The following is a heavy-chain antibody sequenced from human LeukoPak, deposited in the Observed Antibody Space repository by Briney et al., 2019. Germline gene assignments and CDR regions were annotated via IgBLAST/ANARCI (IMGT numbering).Heavy chain of an antibody. CDR1: GFIFSNAW. CDR2: IKSKADGETI. V-gene: IGHV3-15*01. CDR3: ARDGLDY. J-gene: IGHJ4*02. D-gene: IGHD3-22*01. Sequence: GGSLRLSCAASGFIFSNAWLSWVRQVPGKGLEWVGRIKSKADGETIDYAAPVKARFTISRDDSKNTLYLEMNSLRAEDTAVYYCARDGLDYWGQGTLVTVSS.